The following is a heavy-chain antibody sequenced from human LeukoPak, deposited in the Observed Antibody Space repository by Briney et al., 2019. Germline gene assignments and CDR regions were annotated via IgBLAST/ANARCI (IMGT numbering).Heavy chain of an antibody. D-gene: IGHD3-16*02. CDR3: AKDSGGLGELSS. Sequence: GGSLRLSCAASGFTFSYYSMNWVRQAPGKGLEWVSSISSSSNYIYYADSVKGRFTISRDNAKNSLYLQMNSLRAEDTAVYYCAKDSGGLGELSSWGQGTLVTVSS. V-gene: IGHV3-21*04. CDR1: GFTFSYYS. CDR2: ISSSSNYI. J-gene: IGHJ5*02.